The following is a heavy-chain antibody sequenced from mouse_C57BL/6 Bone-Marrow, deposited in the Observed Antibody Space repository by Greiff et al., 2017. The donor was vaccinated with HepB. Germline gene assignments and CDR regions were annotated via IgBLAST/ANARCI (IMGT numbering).Heavy chain of an antibody. CDR3: ARIYYDYPLYAIDY. D-gene: IGHD2-4*01. CDR1: GFTFSDYG. J-gene: IGHJ4*01. Sequence: EVQLVESGGGLVKPGGSLKLSCAASGFTFSDYGMHWVRQAPEKGLEWVAYISSGSSTIYYADTVKGRFTISRDNAKNTLFLQMTSLRSEDTAMYYCARIYYDYPLYAIDYWGQGTSVTVSS. CDR2: ISSGSSTI. V-gene: IGHV5-17*01.